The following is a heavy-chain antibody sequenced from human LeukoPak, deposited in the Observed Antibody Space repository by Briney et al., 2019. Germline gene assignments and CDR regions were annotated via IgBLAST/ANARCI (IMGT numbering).Heavy chain of an antibody. Sequence: GGSLRLSCAASGFTFSSYAMSWVRQAPGKGLEWVSANSGSGGSTYYADSVKGRFTISRDNSKNTLYLQMNSLRAEDTAVYYCAKIYSSSWYGLIDYWGQGTLVTVSS. CDR1: GFTFSSYA. CDR3: AKIYSSSWYGLIDY. V-gene: IGHV3-23*01. CDR2: NSGSGGST. J-gene: IGHJ4*02. D-gene: IGHD6-13*01.